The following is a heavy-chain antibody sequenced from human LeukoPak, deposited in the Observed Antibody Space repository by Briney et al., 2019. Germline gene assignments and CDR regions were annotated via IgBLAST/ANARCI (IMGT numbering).Heavy chain of an antibody. CDR1: GYTLTELS. J-gene: IGHJ4*02. V-gene: IGHV1-24*01. D-gene: IGHD3-3*01. CDR2: FDPEDGET. CDR3: ARGGRYDFWSGYPNYFDY. Sequence: ASVKVSCKVSGYTLTELSMHWVRQAPGKGLEWMGGFDPEDGETIYAQKFQGRVTMTRDTSISTAYMELSRLRSDDTAVYYCARGGRYDFWSGYPNYFDYWGQGTLVTVSS.